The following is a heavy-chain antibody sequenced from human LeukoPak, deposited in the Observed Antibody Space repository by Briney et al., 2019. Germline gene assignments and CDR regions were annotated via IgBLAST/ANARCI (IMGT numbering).Heavy chain of an antibody. J-gene: IGHJ4*02. CDR1: GFTFSRYE. Sequence: QSGGSLRLSCAASGFTFSRYEMNWVRQAPGKGLEWVSYISSSGSTIYYADSVKGRFTISRDNAKNSLYLQMNSLRAEDTAVYYCAREGSSSWFPFDYWGQGTLVTVSS. D-gene: IGHD6-13*01. CDR3: AREGSSSWFPFDY. V-gene: IGHV3-48*03. CDR2: ISSSGSTI.